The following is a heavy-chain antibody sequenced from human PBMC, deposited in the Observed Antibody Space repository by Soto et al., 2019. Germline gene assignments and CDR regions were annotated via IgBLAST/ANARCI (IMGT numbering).Heavy chain of an antibody. CDR3: ARNAYGDAFDI. J-gene: IGHJ3*02. CDR2: ISSSGSTI. CDR1: GFTFSSYE. Sequence: GGSLRLSCAASGFTFSSYEMNWFRQAPGKGLEWVSYISSSGSTIYYADSVKGRFTISRDNAKNSLYLQMNSLRAEDTAVYYCARNAYGDAFDIWGQGTMVTVSS. V-gene: IGHV3-48*03. D-gene: IGHD3-10*01.